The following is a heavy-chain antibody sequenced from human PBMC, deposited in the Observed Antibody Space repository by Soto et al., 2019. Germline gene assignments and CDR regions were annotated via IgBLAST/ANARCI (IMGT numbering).Heavy chain of an antibody. CDR1: GFTFSDHY. CDR3: GRVAVGTVAGRDYYSRDV. J-gene: IGHJ6*02. Sequence: EVQLVESGGGLVQPGGSLRLSCVGSGFTFSDHYMDWVRQAPGKGLEWAGRIRKKTNSYTTEYAASVKGRFTISRDDSKNSVFLKMNSLKTEDTAVYYCGRVAVGTVAGRDYYSRDVWGQGTTVTVS. V-gene: IGHV3-72*01. CDR2: IRKKTNSYTT. D-gene: IGHD2-21*02.